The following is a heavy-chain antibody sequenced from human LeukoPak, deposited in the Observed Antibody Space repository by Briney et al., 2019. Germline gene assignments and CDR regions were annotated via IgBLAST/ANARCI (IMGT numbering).Heavy chain of an antibody. J-gene: IGHJ4*02. D-gene: IGHD3-3*01. V-gene: IGHV4-31*03. CDR2: IYCSGST. CDR3: ARGEIGDFWSGYLAY. CDR1: GGSISSGGYY. Sequence: SETPSLTCTVSGGSISSGGYYWSWIRQHPGKGLEWIGYIYCSGSTYYNPSLKSRVTISVDTSKNQFSLKLSSVTAADTAVYYCARGEIGDFWSGYLAYWGQGTLVTVSS.